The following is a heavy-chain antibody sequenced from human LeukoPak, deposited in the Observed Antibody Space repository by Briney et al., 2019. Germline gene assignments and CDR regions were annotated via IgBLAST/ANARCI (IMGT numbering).Heavy chain of an antibody. CDR2: IYISGST. CDR1: GGSISSGTYY. V-gene: IGHV4-61*02. Sequence: SQTLSLTCTVSGGSISSGTYYWSWIRQPAGKGLEWIGRIYISGSTNYNPSLKGRVTISLDTSNNQFSLKLSSVTAADTAVYYCARDRENTSGWQGWFDPWGQGALVTVSS. CDR3: ARDRENTSGWQGWFDP. J-gene: IGHJ5*02. D-gene: IGHD6-19*01.